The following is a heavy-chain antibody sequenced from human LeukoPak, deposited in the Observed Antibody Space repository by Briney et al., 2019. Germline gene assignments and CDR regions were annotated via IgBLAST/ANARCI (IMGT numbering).Heavy chain of an antibody. Sequence: SETLSLTCIVSGGSISSYYWSWIRQPPGKGLEWIGYIYYSGSTNYNPSLKSRVTISVDTSKNQFSLKLSSVTAADTAVYYCARRGCIGGYCSSGWFDPWGQGTLVTVSS. D-gene: IGHD2-2*01. CDR2: IYYSGST. V-gene: IGHV4-59*08. CDR3: ARRGCIGGYCSSGWFDP. CDR1: GGSISSYY. J-gene: IGHJ5*02.